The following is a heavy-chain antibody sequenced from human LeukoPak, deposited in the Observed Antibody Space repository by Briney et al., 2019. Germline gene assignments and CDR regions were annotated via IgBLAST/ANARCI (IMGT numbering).Heavy chain of an antibody. CDR2: IYYSGST. V-gene: IGHV4-59*01. Sequence: ASETLSLTCTVSGGSISSYYWSWIRQPPGKGLEWIGYIYYSGSTNYNPSLKSRVTISVDTSKNQFSLKLSSVTAADAAVYYCAREKLGFDYWGQGTLVTVSS. CDR1: GGSISSYY. CDR3: AREKLGFDY. D-gene: IGHD7-27*01. J-gene: IGHJ4*02.